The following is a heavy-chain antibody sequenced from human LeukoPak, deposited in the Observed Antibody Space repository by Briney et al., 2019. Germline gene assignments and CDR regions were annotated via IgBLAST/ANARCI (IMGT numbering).Heavy chain of an antibody. CDR2: IYYSGST. D-gene: IGHD3-3*01. J-gene: IGHJ5*02. CDR1: GGSISSYY. CDR3: ARSLLVHYDFWSGSKYNWFDP. Sequence: SETLSLTCTVSGGSISSYYWGWIRQPPGKGLEWIGSIYYSGSTYYNPSLKSRVTISVDTSKNQFSLKLSSVTAADTAVYYCARSLLVHYDFWSGSKYNWFDPWGQGTLVTVSS. V-gene: IGHV4-59*05.